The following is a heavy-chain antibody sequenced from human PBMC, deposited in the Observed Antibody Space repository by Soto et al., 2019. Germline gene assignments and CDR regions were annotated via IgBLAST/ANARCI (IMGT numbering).Heavy chain of an antibody. D-gene: IGHD3-9*01. V-gene: IGHV3-30*18. CDR1: GFTFSSYG. CDR2: ISYDGSNK. CDR3: AKSAKRYFDWLIPHLDWFDP. Sequence: GGSLRLSCAASGFTFSSYGMHWVRQAPGKGLEWVAVISYDGSNKYYADSVKGRFTISRDNSKNTLYLQMNSLRAEDTAVYYCAKSAKRYFDWLIPHLDWFDPWGQGTLVTVSS. J-gene: IGHJ5*02.